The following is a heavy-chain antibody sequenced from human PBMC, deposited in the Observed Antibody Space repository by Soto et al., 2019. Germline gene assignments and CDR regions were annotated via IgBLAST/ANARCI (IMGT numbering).Heavy chain of an antibody. J-gene: IGHJ6*02. CDR2: INPSGGST. CDR1: GYTFTSYY. D-gene: IGHD4-17*01. CDR3: ARCSCDYGSYYYYGMDV. V-gene: IGHV1-46*01. Sequence: ASVKVSCKASGYTFTSYYMHWVRQAPGQGHEWMGIINPSGGSTSYAQKFQGRVTMTRDTSTSTVYMELSSLRSEDTAVYYCARCSCDYGSYYYYGMDVWGQGTTVTVSS.